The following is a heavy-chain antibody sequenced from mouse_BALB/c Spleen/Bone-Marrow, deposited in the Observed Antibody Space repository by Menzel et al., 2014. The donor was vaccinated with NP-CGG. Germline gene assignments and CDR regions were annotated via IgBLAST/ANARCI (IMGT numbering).Heavy chain of an antibody. Sequence: EVQGVESGPELVKPGVSMKISCKASGYSFTGYTMNWVKQSHGKNLEWIGLINPYNGGTSYNQKFKGKATLTVDKSSSTAYMELLSLTSEDSAVYSCAWEVRPHWYFDVWGAGTPVTVSS. CDR3: AWEVRPHWYFDV. D-gene: IGHD2-14*01. CDR2: INPYNGGT. V-gene: IGHV1-18*01. CDR1: GYSFTGYT. J-gene: IGHJ1*01.